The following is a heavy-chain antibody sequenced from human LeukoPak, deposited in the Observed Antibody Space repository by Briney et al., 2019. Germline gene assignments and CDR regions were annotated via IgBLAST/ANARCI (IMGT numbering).Heavy chain of an antibody. J-gene: IGHJ4*02. CDR3: ARDSVNYYDSSGTDY. Sequence: ASVKVSCKASGGTFSSYAISWVRQAPGQGLEWMGGIIPIFGTANYAQKFQGRVTITADKSTSTAYMELRSLRSDDTAVYYCARDSVNYYDSSGTDYWGQGTLVTVSS. D-gene: IGHD3-22*01. CDR1: GGTFSSYA. CDR2: IIPIFGTA. V-gene: IGHV1-69*06.